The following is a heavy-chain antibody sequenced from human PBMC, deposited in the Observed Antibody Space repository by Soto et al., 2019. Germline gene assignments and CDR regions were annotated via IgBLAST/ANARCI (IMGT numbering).Heavy chain of an antibody. D-gene: IGHD4-17*01. CDR2: ISYTGSP. CDR3: AGSVPTVTTGYYYMDV. Sequence: SETLSLTCTVSGDSISSDGYYWNWIRQHPGKDLEWIGYISYTGSPYYNPSLKSRVTMSVDASKNHFSLKLSSVTAADTAVYYCAGSVPTVTTGYYYMDVWGKGTTVTVSS. CDR1: GDSISSDGYY. V-gene: IGHV4-61*03. J-gene: IGHJ6*03.